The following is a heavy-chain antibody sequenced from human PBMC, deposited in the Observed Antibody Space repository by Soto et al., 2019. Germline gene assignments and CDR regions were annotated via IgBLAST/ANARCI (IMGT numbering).Heavy chain of an antibody. D-gene: IGHD4-17*01. J-gene: IGHJ3*02. V-gene: IGHV5-51*01. CDR1: GYSFTSYW. Sequence: EVQLVQSGAEVKKPGESLKISCKGSGYSFTSYWIGWVRQMPGKGLEWMGIIYPGDSDTRYSPSFQGQVTISADKSISTXYRQWSRLKASDTAMYYCARHNGEGSGDYTVAFDIWGQGTMVTVSS. CDR2: IYPGDSDT. CDR3: ARHNGEGSGDYTVAFDI.